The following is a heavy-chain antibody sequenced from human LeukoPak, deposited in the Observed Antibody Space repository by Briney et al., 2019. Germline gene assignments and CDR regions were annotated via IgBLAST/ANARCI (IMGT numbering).Heavy chain of an antibody. CDR1: GFTFSSYE. D-gene: IGHD3-10*01. Sequence: GGSLRLSCAASGFTFSSYEMNWVRQAPGKGLEWVSYISSSGSTIYYADSVKGRFTISRDNAKNSLYLQMNSLRAEDTAVYYCARDRRLVRGVNNWFDPWGQGTLVTVSS. CDR3: ARDRRLVRGVNNWFDP. CDR2: ISSSGSTI. J-gene: IGHJ5*02. V-gene: IGHV3-48*03.